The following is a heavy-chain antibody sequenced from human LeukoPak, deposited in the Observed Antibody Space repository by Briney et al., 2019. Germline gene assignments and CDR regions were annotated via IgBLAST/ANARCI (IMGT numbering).Heavy chain of an antibody. CDR3: ARSAIWSSGWSEIYYFDY. Sequence: GASVKVSCKASGGTFSSYAISWVRQAPGQGLEWMGGIIPIFGTANYAQKFQGRVTITADESTSTAYMELSSLRSEDTAVYYCARSAIWSSGWSEIYYFDYWGQGTLVTVSS. CDR2: IIPIFGTA. V-gene: IGHV1-69*13. D-gene: IGHD6-19*01. J-gene: IGHJ4*02. CDR1: GGTFSSYA.